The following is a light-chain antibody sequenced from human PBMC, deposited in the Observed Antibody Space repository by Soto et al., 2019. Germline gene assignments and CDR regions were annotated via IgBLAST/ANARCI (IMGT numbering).Light chain of an antibody. CDR2: GAS. J-gene: IGKJ4*01. V-gene: IGKV3-15*01. Sequence: EIVMTQSPATLSVSPGERATLSCRASQSVSSNLAWYQQKPGQAPRILIYGASTRATGIPARFSGSGSGTEFTLTISGLQSEDFAVYYCQKYNNWPPLTFGGGTKVEIK. CDR1: QSVSSN. CDR3: QKYNNWPPLT.